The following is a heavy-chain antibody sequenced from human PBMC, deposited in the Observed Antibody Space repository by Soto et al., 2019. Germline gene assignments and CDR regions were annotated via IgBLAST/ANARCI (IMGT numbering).Heavy chain of an antibody. J-gene: IGHJ5*02. CDR1: GDTLSHYA. V-gene: IGHV1-69*01. CDR2: TTAILGTR. Sequence: QVQLVQSGAEVKKPGSSVKVSCKASGDTLSHYAVSWVRQVPGKGLEWMGGTTAILGTRYYAQKFQGRMTITSDESTTKSYMELNILTSDDTGLYYCAAGDSSNTGDPGGQGPLATVSS. CDR3: AAGDSSNTGDP. D-gene: IGHD2-21*02.